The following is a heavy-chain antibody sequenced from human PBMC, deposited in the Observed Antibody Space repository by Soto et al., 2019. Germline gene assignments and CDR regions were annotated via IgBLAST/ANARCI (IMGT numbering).Heavy chain of an antibody. CDR2: IHGGGNSA. D-gene: IGHD2-21*02. V-gene: IGHV3-23*01. CDR1: GFTFSGYA. J-gene: IGHJ4*02. CDR3: AKNRRQVTVSWPFDY. Sequence: PGGSLRLSCAASGFTFSGYAMSWVRQAPGKGLEWVSVIHGGGNSAYYADSVKGRFTISRDNSKNTLYLQMSSLRGEDTAVYYCAKNRRQVTVSWPFDYWGQGTLVTVSS.